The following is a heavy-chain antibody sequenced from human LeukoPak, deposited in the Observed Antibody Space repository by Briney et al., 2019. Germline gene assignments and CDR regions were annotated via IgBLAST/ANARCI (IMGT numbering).Heavy chain of an antibody. CDR1: GGTFSSYA. CDR2: IIPIFGTA. Sequence: SVKVSCKASGGTFSSYAISWVRQAPGQGLEWMGGIIPIFGTANYAQKFQGRVTITTDESTSTAYMELSSLRSEDTAVYYCASTIGVVPAARNYYYYYMDVWGKGTTVTVS. CDR3: ASTIGVVPAARNYYYYYMDV. J-gene: IGHJ6*03. V-gene: IGHV1-69*05. D-gene: IGHD2-2*01.